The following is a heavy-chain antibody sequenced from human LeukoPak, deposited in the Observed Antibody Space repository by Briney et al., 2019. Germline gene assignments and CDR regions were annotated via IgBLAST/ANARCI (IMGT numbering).Heavy chain of an antibody. V-gene: IGHV3-7*01. CDR2: IKEDGTEK. CDR3: ARVLAAAAIYYMDV. CDR1: GFTFSNYW. J-gene: IGHJ6*03. D-gene: IGHD6-13*01. Sequence: PGGSLRLSCAASGFTFSNYWMSWVRQAPGKGLEWVANIKEDGTEKYYVDSVKGRVTISRGNAKNSLYLQMNSLRAEDTAVYYCARVLAAAAIYYMDVWGKGTTVTVSS.